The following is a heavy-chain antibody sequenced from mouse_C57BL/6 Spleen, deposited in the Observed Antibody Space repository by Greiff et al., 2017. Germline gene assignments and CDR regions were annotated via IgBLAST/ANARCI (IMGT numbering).Heavy chain of an antibody. CDR3: ARGNDYDWFAY. CDR2: IYPGSGNT. Sequence: VMLVESGAELVRPGASVKLSCKASGYTFTDYCINWVKQRPGQGLEWIARIYPGSGNTYYNEKFKGKATLTAEKSSSTAYMQLGSLTSEDSAVYFCARGNDYDWFAYWGQGTLVTVSA. V-gene: IGHV1-76*01. J-gene: IGHJ3*01. D-gene: IGHD2-4*01. CDR1: GYTFTDYC.